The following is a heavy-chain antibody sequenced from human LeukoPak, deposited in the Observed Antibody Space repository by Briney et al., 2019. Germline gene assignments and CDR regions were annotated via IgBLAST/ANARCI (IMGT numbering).Heavy chain of an antibody. CDR2: IYYTET. D-gene: IGHD2-21*02. CDR1: GGSVSNYY. CDR3: ARSRGDRDRFDY. Sequence: SETLSLTCTVSGGSVSNYYWSWIRQSPGKGLEWIGYIYYTETSYNPSLKSRVTISADASKNQFSLKLYSVTAAVTAVYYCARSRGDRDRFDYWGQGTLVTVSS. J-gene: IGHJ4*02. V-gene: IGHV4-59*02.